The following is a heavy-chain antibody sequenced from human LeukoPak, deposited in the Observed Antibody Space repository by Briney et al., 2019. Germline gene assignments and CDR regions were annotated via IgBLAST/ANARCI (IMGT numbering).Heavy chain of an antibody. Sequence: GTSVKVSCKASGFTFTSSAVQWVRQARGQRLEWIGWIVVGSGNTNYAQKFQERVTITRDMSTSTAYMELSSLRSEDTAVYYCARTPEAYCGGDCYYDYWGQGTLVTVSS. J-gene: IGHJ4*02. CDR3: ARTPEAYCGGDCYYDY. CDR1: GFTFTSSA. CDR2: IVVGSGNT. D-gene: IGHD2-21*02. V-gene: IGHV1-58*01.